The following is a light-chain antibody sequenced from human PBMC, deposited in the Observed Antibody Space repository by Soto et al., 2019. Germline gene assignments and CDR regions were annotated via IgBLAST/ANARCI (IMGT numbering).Light chain of an antibody. CDR1: QSVSSRS. J-gene: IGKJ4*01. Sequence: EIGLTQSTCTLSWSPGERATLSCRASQSVSSRSLAWYQQKNGQAPRLVISGASSRATGIPDRFSGSGSGTDFTLTISRLETEDFAVYYCQQFSSYPLTFGGGTKVDIK. CDR3: QQFSSYPLT. V-gene: IGKV3-20*01. CDR2: GAS.